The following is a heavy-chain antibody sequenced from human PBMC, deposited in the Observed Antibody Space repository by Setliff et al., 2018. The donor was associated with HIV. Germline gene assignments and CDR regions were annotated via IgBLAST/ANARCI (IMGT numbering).Heavy chain of an antibody. CDR3: ARSQETSVASTEI. CDR1: GASISDGAFY. J-gene: IGHJ3*02. Sequence: SQTLSLTCDVSGASISDGAFYWSWIRQPAGKGLEWIGHLYIRTGTTNYSPSLKGRVTISLDTSNNQFSLSLSSVTASDTAVYFCARSQETSVASTEIWGQGTMVTVSS. CDR2: LYIRTGTT. V-gene: IGHV4-61*09.